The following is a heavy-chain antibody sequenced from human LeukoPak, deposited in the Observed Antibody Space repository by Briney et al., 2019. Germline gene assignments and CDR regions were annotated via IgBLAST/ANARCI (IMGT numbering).Heavy chain of an antibody. CDR2: INRGGST. CDR3: ARVTITMVRGVITEGWFDP. Sequence: PSETLSLTCAVYGGSFSDYYWSWIRQSPGRGLEWIGEINRGGSTTYNPSLKSRVTISVDTSKNQFSLKLSSVTAADTAVYYCARVTITMVRGVITEGWFDPWGQGTLVTVSS. J-gene: IGHJ5*02. V-gene: IGHV4-34*01. CDR1: GGSFSDYY. D-gene: IGHD3-10*01.